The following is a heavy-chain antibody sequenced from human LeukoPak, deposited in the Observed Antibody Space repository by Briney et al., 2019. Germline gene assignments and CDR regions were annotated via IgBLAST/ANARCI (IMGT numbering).Heavy chain of an antibody. CDR3: ATRLGSLTY. D-gene: IGHD5/OR15-5a*01. Sequence: PGGSLRLSCAASGFTFSSYSMNRVRQAPGKGLEWVSSISSSSSYIYYADSVKGRFTISRDNAKNSLYLQMNSLRAEDTAVYYCATRLGSLTYWGQGTLVTVSS. V-gene: IGHV3-21*01. J-gene: IGHJ4*02. CDR2: ISSSSSYI. CDR1: GFTFSSYS.